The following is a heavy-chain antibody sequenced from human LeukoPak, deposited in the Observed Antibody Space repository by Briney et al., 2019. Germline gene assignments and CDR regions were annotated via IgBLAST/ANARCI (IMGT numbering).Heavy chain of an antibody. Sequence: ASVKVSCKASGGTFSSYAISWVRQAPGQGLEWMGRINPNSGGTNYAQKFQGRVTMTRDTSISTAYMELSRLRSDDTAVYYCARRGSSGWLFDYWGQGTLVTVSS. D-gene: IGHD6-19*01. CDR2: INPNSGGT. J-gene: IGHJ4*02. CDR3: ARRGSSGWLFDY. CDR1: GGTFSSYA. V-gene: IGHV1-2*06.